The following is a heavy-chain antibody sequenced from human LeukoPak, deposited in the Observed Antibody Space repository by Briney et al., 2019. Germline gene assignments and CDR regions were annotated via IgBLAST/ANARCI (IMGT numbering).Heavy chain of an antibody. CDR3: AKGLHWNYVYGQFDP. CDR1: GFTFGNYA. Sequence: GGSLRLSCAASGFTFGNYAMSWVRQAPGKGLEWVSAISGSGGGTYYADSVKGRFTISRDNSKNTLYLQMNSLRAEDTAVYFCAKGLHWNYVYGQFDPWGQGTLVTVSS. J-gene: IGHJ5*02. V-gene: IGHV3-23*01. CDR2: ISGSGGGT. D-gene: IGHD1-7*01.